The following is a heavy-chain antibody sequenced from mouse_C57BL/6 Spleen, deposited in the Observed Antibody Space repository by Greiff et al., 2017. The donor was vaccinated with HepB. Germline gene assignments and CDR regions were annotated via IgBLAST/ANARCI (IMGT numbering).Heavy chain of an antibody. V-gene: IGHV5-6*01. CDR3: ARPASSVLRDYFDY. CDR1: GFTFSSYG. Sequence: EVQVVESGGDLVKPGGSLKLSCAASGFTFSSYGMSWVRQTPDKRLEWVATISSGGSYTYYPDSVKGRFTISRDNAKNTLYLQMSSLKSEDTAMYYCARPASSVLRDYFDYWGQGTTLTVSS. CDR2: ISSGGSYT. J-gene: IGHJ2*01. D-gene: IGHD1-1*01.